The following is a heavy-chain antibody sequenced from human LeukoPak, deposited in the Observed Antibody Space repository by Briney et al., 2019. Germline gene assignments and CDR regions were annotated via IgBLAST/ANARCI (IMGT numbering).Heavy chain of an antibody. CDR1: GGAFSGDY. D-gene: IGHD2-2*02. J-gene: IGHJ3*02. Sequence: SETLSRNYALYGGAFSGDYWGWIRRPPGKGLVWIGEKKHSGSNSPNPTLKSRVTISVDTSKTQFSLKLSSVTAADTAVYYCARRGAIVVVPAAIEAPVDTATGAFDIWGQGTMVTVSS. CDR2: KKHSGSN. CDR3: ARRGAIVVVPAAIEAPVDTATGAFDI. V-gene: IGHV4-34*01.